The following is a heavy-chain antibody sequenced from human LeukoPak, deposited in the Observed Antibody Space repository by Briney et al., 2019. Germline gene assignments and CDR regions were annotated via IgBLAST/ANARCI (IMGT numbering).Heavy chain of an antibody. Sequence: PGGSLRLSCAASGFTFSSYSMNWVRQAPGKGLEWVSSISSSSYIYHADSVKGRFTISRDNAKNSLYLQMNSLRAEDTAVYYCARDLGPTVVTRRTGKAFDIWGQGTMVTVSS. V-gene: IGHV3-21*01. CDR3: ARDLGPTVVTRRTGKAFDI. D-gene: IGHD4-23*01. J-gene: IGHJ3*02. CDR2: ISSSSYI. CDR1: GFTFSSYS.